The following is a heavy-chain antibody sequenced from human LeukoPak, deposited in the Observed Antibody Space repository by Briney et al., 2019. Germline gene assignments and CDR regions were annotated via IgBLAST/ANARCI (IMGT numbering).Heavy chain of an antibody. J-gene: IGHJ6*04. D-gene: IGHD1-26*01. Sequence: GASVKVSCEASGCIFTDYYLHWVRQAPGQGLEWMGWINPNSGGTNSTQKFQGRITMTRDTSISTAYMELSRLRSDDTAVYYCAKGVRATRDYYYYYYGRLGQRDHGHHLL. V-gene: IGHV1-2*02. CDR1: GCIFTDYY. CDR2: INPNSGGT. CDR3: AKGVRATRDYYYYYYGR.